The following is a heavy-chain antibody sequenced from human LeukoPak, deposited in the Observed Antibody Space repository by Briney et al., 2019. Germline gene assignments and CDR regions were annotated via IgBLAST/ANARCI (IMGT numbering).Heavy chain of an antibody. CDR1: GDSVSRSDSY. J-gene: IGHJ1*01. V-gene: IGHV4-39*01. CDR2: IYYSGRT. Sequence: SETLSLTCSVSGDSVSRSDSYWDWIRQPPGKGLEWIGTIYYSGRTYYSPSLKSRVTMSVDPSNNQFTLNLRSVTAADTAVYYCARRRYYDGSGYLEWGQGTLLSVSS. D-gene: IGHD3-22*01. CDR3: ARRRYYDGSGYLE.